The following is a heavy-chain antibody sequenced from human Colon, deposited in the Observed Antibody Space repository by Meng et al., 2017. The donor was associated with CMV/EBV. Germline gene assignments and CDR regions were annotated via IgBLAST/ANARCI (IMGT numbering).Heavy chain of an antibody. J-gene: IGHJ4*02. Sequence: GESLKISCAASGFTFDDYTMHWVRQAPGKGLEWVSLISWGGGSTYYADSVKGRFTISRDNSKNSLYLQMNSLRAEDTAVYYCASSGYCGGDCYLDYWGQGTLVTVSS. CDR3: ASSGYCGGDCYLDY. CDR2: ISWGGGST. D-gene: IGHD2-21*01. V-gene: IGHV3-43*01. CDR1: GFTFDDYT.